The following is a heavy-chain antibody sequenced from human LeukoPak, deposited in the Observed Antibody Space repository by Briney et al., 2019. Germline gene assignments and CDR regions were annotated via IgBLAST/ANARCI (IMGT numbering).Heavy chain of an antibody. Sequence: SQTLSLTCTVSGGSISSGGYYWSWIRQPPGKGLEWIGYIYHSGSTYYNPSLKSRVTISVDRSKNQFSLKLSSVTAADTAVYYCAIQIVVVPYNWFDPWGQGTLVTVSS. J-gene: IGHJ5*02. CDR3: AIQIVVVPYNWFDP. CDR1: GGSISSGGYY. CDR2: IYHSGST. V-gene: IGHV4-30-2*01. D-gene: IGHD2-2*01.